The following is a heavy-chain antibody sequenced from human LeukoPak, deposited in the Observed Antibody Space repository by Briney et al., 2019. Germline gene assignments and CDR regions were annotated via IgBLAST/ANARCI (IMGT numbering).Heavy chain of an antibody. CDR3: ARENNDFWSGYYLDNGFDP. J-gene: IGHJ5*02. D-gene: IGHD3-3*01. CDR2: IYYSGST. Sequence: SSETLSLTCTVSGGSISSGGYYWSWIRQHPGKGLEWIGYIYYSGSTYYNPSLKSRVTVSVDTPKNQFSLKLSSVTAADTAVYYCARENNDFWSGYYLDNGFDPWGQGTLVTVSS. CDR1: GGSISSGGYY. V-gene: IGHV4-31*03.